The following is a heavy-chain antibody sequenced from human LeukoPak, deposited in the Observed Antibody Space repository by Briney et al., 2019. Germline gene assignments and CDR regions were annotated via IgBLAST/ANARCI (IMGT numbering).Heavy chain of an antibody. V-gene: IGHV4-38-2*01. CDR3: ARLDNSAWDFDY. Sequence: PSETLSLTCAVSGYSMNSGYYWGWIRQTPGKGLEWIGSMYHSGTTFYNPSLKSRVTISIDTSKNHLSLRLGSVTAADTAVYYCARLDNSAWDFDYWGQGTLVTVCS. CDR2: MYHSGTT. D-gene: IGHD6-19*01. CDR1: GYSMNSGYY. J-gene: IGHJ4*01.